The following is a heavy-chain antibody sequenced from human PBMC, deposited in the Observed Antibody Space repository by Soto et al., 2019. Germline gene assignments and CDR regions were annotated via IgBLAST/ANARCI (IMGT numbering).Heavy chain of an antibody. D-gene: IGHD3-22*01. CDR2: ISAYNGNT. J-gene: IGHJ3*02. Sequence: ASVKVSCKASGYTFTSYGISWVRQAPGQGLEWMGWISAYNGNTNYAQKLQGRVTMTTDTSTSTAYMELRSLRSDDTAVYYCARDLGNFTMIVVVRYDAFDIWGKGKMVTVSS. V-gene: IGHV1-18*01. CDR1: GYTFTSYG. CDR3: ARDLGNFTMIVVVRYDAFDI.